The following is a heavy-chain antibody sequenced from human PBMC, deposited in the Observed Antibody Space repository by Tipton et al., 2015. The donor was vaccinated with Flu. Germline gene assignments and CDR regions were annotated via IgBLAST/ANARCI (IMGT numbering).Heavy chain of an antibody. CDR2: IYHSGST. Sequence: LRLSCTVSGYSISSGFYWGWIRQPPGKGLEWIGNIYHSGSTFYNPSLKSRVTISVDTSRNQFSLKLSSVTAADTAVYYCARGDGYNFDYWGQGTLVTVSS. J-gene: IGHJ4*02. CDR1: GYSISSGFY. V-gene: IGHV4-38-2*02. D-gene: IGHD5-24*01. CDR3: ARGDGYNFDY.